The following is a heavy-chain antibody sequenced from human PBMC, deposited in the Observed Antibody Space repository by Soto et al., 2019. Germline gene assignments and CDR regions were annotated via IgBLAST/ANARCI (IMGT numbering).Heavy chain of an antibody. J-gene: IGHJ4*02. CDR2: IFHSGST. CDR3: ARAQPYYDFWSGYPSSYYFDY. V-gene: IGHV4-4*02. Sequence: QVELQESGPGLVKPSGTLSLTCAVSGGSMSSSNRWSWVRQPPGKGLEWIGEIFHSGSTNYNPSLQSRITISIDKSKNQFSLKLRFVPAADMAVYFCARAQPYYDFWSGYPSSYYFDYWGRGTLVTVSS. CDR1: GGSMSSSNR. D-gene: IGHD3-3*01.